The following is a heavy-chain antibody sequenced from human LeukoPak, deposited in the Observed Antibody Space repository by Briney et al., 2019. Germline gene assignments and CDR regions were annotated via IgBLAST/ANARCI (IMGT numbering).Heavy chain of an antibody. CDR3: ARDSTVREFDY. Sequence: PSETLSLTCTVSGGSISSYYWSWIRQPPGKGLEWIGYIYYSGSTNYNPSLKSRVTISVDTSKNQFSLKLSSVTAADTAVYYCARDSTVREFDYWGQGTLVTVSS. J-gene: IGHJ4*02. V-gene: IGHV4-59*12. CDR2: IYYSGST. CDR1: GGSISSYY. D-gene: IGHD4-11*01.